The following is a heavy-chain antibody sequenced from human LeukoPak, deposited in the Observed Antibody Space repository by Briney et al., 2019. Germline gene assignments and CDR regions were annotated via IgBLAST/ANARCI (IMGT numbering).Heavy chain of an antibody. V-gene: IGHV3-23*01. CDR1: GFTFSTYA. D-gene: IGHD6-19*01. CDR2: IGGSDGRT. Sequence: GGSLRLSCAASGFTFSTYAMSWVRQAPGKGLEWVSLIGGSDGRTRYADSVKGRFVISRDNSENTLYLQMNSLRSEDTAIYYCAQGYSSGWYPHWGQGSLVSVSS. J-gene: IGHJ4*02. CDR3: AQGYSSGWYPH.